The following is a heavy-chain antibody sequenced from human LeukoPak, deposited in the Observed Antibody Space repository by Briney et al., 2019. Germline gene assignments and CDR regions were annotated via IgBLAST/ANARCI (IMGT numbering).Heavy chain of an antibody. D-gene: IGHD2-15*01. CDR1: GGSFSGYY. CDR2: INHSGST. V-gene: IGHV4-34*01. CDR3: AKDHSWAQFDY. Sequence: PSETLSLTCAVYGGSFSGYYWSWIRQPPGKGLEWIGEINHSGSTNYNPSLKSRVTISVDTSKNQFSLKLSSVTAADTAVYYCAKDHSWAQFDYWGRGTLVTVSS. J-gene: IGHJ4*02.